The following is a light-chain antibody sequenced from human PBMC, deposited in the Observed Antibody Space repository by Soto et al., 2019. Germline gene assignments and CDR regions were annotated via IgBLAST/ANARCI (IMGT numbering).Light chain of an antibody. CDR2: DAS. V-gene: IGKV1-5*01. CDR1: QSISSW. J-gene: IGKJ5*01. Sequence: DIQMTQSPSTLSASVGARFTITVRASQSISSWLAWYQQKPGKAPKLLIYDASSLESGVPSRFSGSGSGTEFTLTISSLQPDDFATYYCQQYNSYSTFGQGTRLENK. CDR3: QQYNSYST.